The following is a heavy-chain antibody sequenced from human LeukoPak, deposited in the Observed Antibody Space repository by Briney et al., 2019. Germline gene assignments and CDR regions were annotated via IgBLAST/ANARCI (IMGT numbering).Heavy chain of an antibody. CDR2: IYYSGST. D-gene: IGHD6-13*01. CDR1: GGSISSYY. V-gene: IGHV4-59*08. Sequence: PSETLSLTCTVSGGSISSYYWSWIRQPPGKGLEWIGYIYYSGSTNYNPSLKSRVTISVDTSKNQFSLKLSSVTAADTAVYYCARQPPYSSSWSYYYYYMDVWGKGTTVTISS. J-gene: IGHJ6*03. CDR3: ARQPPYSSSWSYYYYYMDV.